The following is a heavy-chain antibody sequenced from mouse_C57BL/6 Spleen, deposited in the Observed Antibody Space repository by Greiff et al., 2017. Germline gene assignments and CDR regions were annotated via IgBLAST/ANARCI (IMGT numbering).Heavy chain of an antibody. CDR2: LYPGDGGT. D-gene: IGHD6-1*01. V-gene: IGHV1-82*01. CDR3: ARGSPVTIYFDV. CDR1: GYAFSSSW. J-gene: IGHJ1*03. Sequence: VQLQQPGPELVKPGASVKISCKASGYAFSSSWMNWVKQRPGKGLEWIGRLYPGDGGTNYNGKFKGKATLTADKSSSTAYMQLSSLTSGDSAVXVWARGSPVTIYFDVWGTGTTGTVAS.